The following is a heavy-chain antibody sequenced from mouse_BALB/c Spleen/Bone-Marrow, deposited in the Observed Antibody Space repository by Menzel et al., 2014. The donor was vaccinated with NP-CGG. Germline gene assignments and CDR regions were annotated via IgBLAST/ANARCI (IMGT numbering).Heavy chain of an antibody. V-gene: IGHV1-77*01. CDR1: GYTFTDYY. CDR2: IYPGSGNT. J-gene: IGHJ4*01. D-gene: IGHD4-1*01. CDR3: ARDWDYYAMDY. Sequence: VKLVESGAELARPGASVKLSCKASGYTFTDYYINWVKQRTGQGLEWIGEIYPGSGNTYYNEKFKGKATLTADKSSSTAYVQLSSLTSEDSAVYFCARDWDYYAMDYWGQGTSVTVSS.